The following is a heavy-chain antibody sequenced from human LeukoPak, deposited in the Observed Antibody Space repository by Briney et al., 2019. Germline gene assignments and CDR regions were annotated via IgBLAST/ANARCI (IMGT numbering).Heavy chain of an antibody. CDR3: ARDPTPRGPDDYSNYPLVLYYCMDV. D-gene: IGHD4-11*01. V-gene: IGHV1-18*01. Sequence: RQAXXQGXEWMGXXXAXXGNTXYEXKLEGRVTITIDTSTRTVYVERRRLRSDDTAVYYCARDPTPRGPDDYSNYPLVLYYCMDVWGQGTTVTVSS. J-gene: IGHJ6*02. CDR2: XXAXXGNT.